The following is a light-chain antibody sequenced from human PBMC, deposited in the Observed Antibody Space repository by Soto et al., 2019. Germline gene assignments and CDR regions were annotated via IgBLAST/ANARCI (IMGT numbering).Light chain of an antibody. Sequence: DIQMTQSPSSLSASVGDRVTITCRASQSISNSLNWYQQKPGKAPDLLIYTTYSLQSGVTSRFSGSESGTDFTLTISRLQPEDFETYHCQQSYSTHTTFGGGTNVEIK. CDR2: TTY. J-gene: IGKJ4*01. V-gene: IGKV1-39*01. CDR1: QSISNS. CDR3: QQSYSTHTT.